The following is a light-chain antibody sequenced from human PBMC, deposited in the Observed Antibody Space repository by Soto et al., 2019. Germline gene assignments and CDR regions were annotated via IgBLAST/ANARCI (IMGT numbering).Light chain of an antibody. CDR2: GIS. V-gene: IGKV3-20*01. CDR3: QQYDSSPWT. CDR1: QTISSW. Sequence: LTQSPSFLSGSVGDRVTITCRASQTISSWLAWYQQKPGQAPRLLMYGISRRATGIPDRFSGSGSGTDFTLTISRLEPEDSAVYYCQQYDSSPWTFGQGTKVDTK. J-gene: IGKJ1*01.